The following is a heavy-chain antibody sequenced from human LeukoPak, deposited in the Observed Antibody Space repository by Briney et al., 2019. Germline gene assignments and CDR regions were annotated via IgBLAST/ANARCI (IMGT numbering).Heavy chain of an antibody. CDR1: GFTFSSYA. V-gene: IGHV3-23*01. J-gene: IGHJ3*02. Sequence: GGSLRLSCAASGFTFSSYAMSWVRQAPGKGLEWVPAISGSGGSTYYADSVKGRFTISRDNSKNTMYLQMNSLRAEDTAVYYCAKARYRDYGDYAGDAFDIWGQGTMVTVCS. CDR2: ISGSGGST. CDR3: AKARYRDYGDYAGDAFDI. D-gene: IGHD4-17*01.